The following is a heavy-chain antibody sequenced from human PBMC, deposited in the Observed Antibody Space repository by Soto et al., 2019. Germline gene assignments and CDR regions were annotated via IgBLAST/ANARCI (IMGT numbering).Heavy chain of an antibody. J-gene: IGHJ5*02. V-gene: IGHV4-34*01. D-gene: IGHD2-8*01. CDR3: AGNPIVLMVYVGSRVQNWFDP. CDR1: GGSFSGYY. Sequence: SETLSLTCAVYGGSFSGYYWSWIRQPPGKGLEWIGEINHSGSTNYNPSLKSRVTISVDTSKNQFSLKLSSVTAADTAVYYCAGNPIVLMVYVGSRVQNWFDPWGQGTLVTVSS. CDR2: INHSGST.